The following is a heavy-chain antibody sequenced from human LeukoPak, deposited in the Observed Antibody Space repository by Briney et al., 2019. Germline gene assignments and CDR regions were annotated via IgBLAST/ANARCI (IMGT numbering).Heavy chain of an antibody. CDR1: GFTFSSYA. D-gene: IGHD6-13*01. CDR2: VSGSGDRM. V-gene: IGHV3-23*01. J-gene: IGHJ4*02. CDR3: AKAAAAPGFDF. Sequence: GGSLRLSCAASGFTFSSYAMNWVRQAPGKGLEWVATVSGSGDRMYHADSVKGRFTIFRDNSKNTIYLQMNSLRAEDTALYYCAKAAAAPGFDFWGQGTLVTVSS.